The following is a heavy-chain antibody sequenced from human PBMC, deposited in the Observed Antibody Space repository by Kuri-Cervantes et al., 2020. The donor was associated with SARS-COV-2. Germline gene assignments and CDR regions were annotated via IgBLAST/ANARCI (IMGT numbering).Heavy chain of an antibody. V-gene: IGHV4-39*07. CDR3: ARGCSGGSCYSGDRSYYYGMDV. CDR1: GGSISSSSYY. Sequence: GSLRLSCTVSGGSISSSSYYWSWIRQPPGKGLEWIGEINHSGSTNYNPSLKSRVTISVDTSKNQFSLKLSSVTAADTAVYYCARGCSGGSCYSGDRSYYYGMDVWGQGTTVTVSS. CDR2: INHSGST. D-gene: IGHD2-15*01. J-gene: IGHJ6*02.